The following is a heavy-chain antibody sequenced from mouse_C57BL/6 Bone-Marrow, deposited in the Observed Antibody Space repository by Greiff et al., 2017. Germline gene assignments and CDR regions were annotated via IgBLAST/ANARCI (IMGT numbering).Heavy chain of an antibody. V-gene: IGHV5-4*01. CDR1: GFTFSSYA. D-gene: IGHD1-2*01. Sequence: EVQLVESGGGLVKPGGSLKLSCAASGFTFSSYAMSWVRQTPEKRLEWVATISDGGSYTYYPDNVKGRFTISRENAKNNLYLQMSHLKSEDTAMYYCATITTPFDYWGQGTTLTVSS. CDR2: ISDGGSYT. CDR3: ATITTPFDY. J-gene: IGHJ2*01.